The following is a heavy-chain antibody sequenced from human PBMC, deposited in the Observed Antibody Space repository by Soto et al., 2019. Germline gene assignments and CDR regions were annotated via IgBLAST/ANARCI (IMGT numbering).Heavy chain of an antibody. CDR1: GGSFSGYY. V-gene: IGHV4-34*01. J-gene: IGHJ4*02. Sequence: SETLSLTCAVYGGSFSGYYWSWIRQPPGKGLEWIGEINHSGSTNYNPSLKSRVTISVDTSKNQFSLKLSSVTAADTAVYYCAIIHNSAGIDYWGQGTLVTVSS. CDR3: AIIHNSAGIDY. D-gene: IGHD6-19*01. CDR2: INHSGST.